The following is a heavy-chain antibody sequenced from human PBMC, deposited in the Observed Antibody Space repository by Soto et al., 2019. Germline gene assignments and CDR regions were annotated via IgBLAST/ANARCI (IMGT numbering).Heavy chain of an antibody. CDR3: ATLHRIFGVVTNPVDY. CDR2: ISGSGGST. J-gene: IGHJ4*02. V-gene: IGHV3-23*01. CDR1: GFTFSSYA. Sequence: EVQLLESGGGLVQPGGSLRLSCAASGFTFSSYAMSWVRQAPGKGLEWVSAISGSGGSTYYADSVKGRFTISRDNSNNTLYLQMNSLRAEDTAVYYCATLHRIFGVVTNPVDYWGQGTLVTVSS. D-gene: IGHD3-3*02.